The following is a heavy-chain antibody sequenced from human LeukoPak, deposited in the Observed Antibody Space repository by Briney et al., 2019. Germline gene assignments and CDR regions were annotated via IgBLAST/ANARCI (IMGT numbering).Heavy chain of an antibody. J-gene: IGHJ3*02. CDR2: ISGSGDYT. D-gene: IGHD3-10*01. CDR1: GFTFSNYA. Sequence: PGGSLRLSCAASGFTFSNYAMSWVRQAPRKWLEWVSGISGSGDYTYYADSLKGRFTISRDNSKNTLYLQMNSLRAEDTALYYCAKDLTYHYGLGSSTNAFDIWGQGTMVTVSS. V-gene: IGHV3-23*01. CDR3: AKDLTYHYGLGSSTNAFDI.